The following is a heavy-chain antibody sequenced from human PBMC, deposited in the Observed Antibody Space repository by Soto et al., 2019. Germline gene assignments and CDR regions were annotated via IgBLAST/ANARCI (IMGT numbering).Heavy chain of an antibody. V-gene: IGHV3-74*01. Sequence: EVQLVESGGGLVQPGGSLRLSCATSGFTFNKYWIHWVRQAPGEGLTWVSRINGDATHSDYAESVRGRFSISRDFAQSTVFLQMNSLKDEDTAVYYCARLGFVGEGDFWGQGIQVSVSS. CDR3: ARLGFVGEGDF. J-gene: IGHJ4*02. D-gene: IGHD3-16*01. CDR1: GFTFNKYW. CDR2: INGDATHS.